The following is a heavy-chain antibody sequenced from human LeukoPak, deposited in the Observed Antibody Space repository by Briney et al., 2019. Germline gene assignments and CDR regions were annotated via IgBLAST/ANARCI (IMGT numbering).Heavy chain of an antibody. V-gene: IGHV4-30-4*08. J-gene: IGHJ6*03. D-gene: IGHD2-21*01. CDR3: ARGGCGGDCLPYYYYYMDV. CDR2: IYYSGST. CDR1: GGSISSSNYY. Sequence: SETLSLTCTVSGGSISSSNYYWGWIRQPPGKGLEWIGYIYYSGSTYYNPSLKSRVTISVDTSKNQFSLKLSSVTAADTAVYYCARGGCGGDCLPYYYYYMDVWGKGTTVTVSS.